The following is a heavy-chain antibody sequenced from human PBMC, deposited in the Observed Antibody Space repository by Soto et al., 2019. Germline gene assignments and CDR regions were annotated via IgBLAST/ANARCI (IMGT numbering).Heavy chain of an antibody. CDR2: MSYSGST. J-gene: IGHJ4*02. CDR1: GGSISSSISY. D-gene: IGHD5-12*01. V-gene: IGHV4-39*01. Sequence: SETLSLTWTVSGGSISSSISYWGWIRQPPGKGLEWIGSMSYSGSTYNNPSLKSRVTLSVDTSQSRISLKLTSVTAADTAVYYCARHRVPSVYDPIPGCFDSWGQGILVTVSP. CDR3: ARHRVPSVYDPIPGCFDS.